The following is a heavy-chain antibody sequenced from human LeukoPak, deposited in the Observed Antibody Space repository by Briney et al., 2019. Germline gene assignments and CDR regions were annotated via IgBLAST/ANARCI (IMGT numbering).Heavy chain of an antibody. J-gene: IGHJ3*02. CDR3: AKVEDVLLWFGEGSDI. CDR1: GFTVSGNY. Sequence: GVSLRLSCAASGFTVSGNYMSWVRQAPGKGLEWVSLIYSGGTTYYADSVKGRFTISRDNSKNTLYLQMNSLRAEDTAVYYCAKVEDVLLWFGEGSDIWGQGTMVTVSS. D-gene: IGHD3-10*01. V-gene: IGHV3-53*05. CDR2: IYSGGTT.